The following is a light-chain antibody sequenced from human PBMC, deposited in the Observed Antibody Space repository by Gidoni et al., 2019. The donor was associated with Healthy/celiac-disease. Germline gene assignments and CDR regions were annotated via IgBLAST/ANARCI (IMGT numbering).Light chain of an antibody. CDR3: QQYNSYPYT. CDR2: DAS. J-gene: IGKJ2*01. V-gene: IGKV1-5*01. Sequence: DIQMTQPPFTLSASLGDRVTITCRASQSISSWLAWYQQRPGKAPKLLIYDASSLESGGPSRFSGSGSGTEFTLTISSLQPDDFATYYCQQYNSYPYTFGQGTKLEIK. CDR1: QSISSW.